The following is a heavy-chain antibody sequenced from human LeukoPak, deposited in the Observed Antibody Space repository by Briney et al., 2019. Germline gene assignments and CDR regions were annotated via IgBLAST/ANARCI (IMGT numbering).Heavy chain of an antibody. D-gene: IGHD2-2*02. CDR1: GFTFSSYW. J-gene: IGHJ4*02. V-gene: IGHV3-7*01. CDR3: ARGRMDIVVVPAAISYYFDY. CDR2: IKQDGSEK. Sequence: PGGSLRLSCAASGFTFSSYWMSWVRQAPGKGLEWVANIKQDGSEKYYVDSVKGRFTISRDNAKNSLYLQMNSLRAEDTAVYYCARGRMDIVVVPAAISYYFDYWGQGTLVTVSS.